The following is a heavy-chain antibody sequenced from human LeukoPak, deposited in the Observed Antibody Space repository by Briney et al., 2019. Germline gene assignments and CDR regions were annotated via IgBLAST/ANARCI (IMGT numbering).Heavy chain of an antibody. CDR3: ARDLVGGLLFDY. D-gene: IGHD1-26*01. CDR2: INPDGGTT. V-gene: IGHV3-74*01. CDR1: GFTLGSYW. J-gene: IGHJ4*02. Sequence: GGSLRLSCAASGFTLGSYWMHWVRQVPGKGLVWVSRINPDGGTTTYADSVKGRFTISRDNAKNTLYLQMNSLRAEDTAVYYCARDLVGGLLFDYWGQGTLVTVSS.